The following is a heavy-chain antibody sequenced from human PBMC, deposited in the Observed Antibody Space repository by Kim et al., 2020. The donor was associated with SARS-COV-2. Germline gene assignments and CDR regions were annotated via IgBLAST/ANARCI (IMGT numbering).Heavy chain of an antibody. CDR2: INHSGST. CDR1: GGSFSGYY. CDR3: ARGGYYDSSGYYPFDY. D-gene: IGHD3-22*01. V-gene: IGHV4-34*01. Sequence: SETLSLTCAVYGGSFSGYYWSWIRQPPGKGLEWIGEINHSGSTNYNPSLKSRVTISVDTSKNQFSLKLSSVTAADTAVYYCARGGYYDSSGYYPFDYWGQGTLVTVSS. J-gene: IGHJ4*02.